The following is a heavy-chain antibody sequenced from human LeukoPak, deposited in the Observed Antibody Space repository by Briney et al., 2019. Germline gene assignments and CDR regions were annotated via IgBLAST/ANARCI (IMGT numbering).Heavy chain of an antibody. Sequence: PADTLSLTCAVNAGSYCGYYGSWTRQPPGKGVEWIGEIYQTGSIKYNPSLRGRVTISVDTFKNQFSLKLRSVTAADRAIYFCARGGYGPGSHYRYWGQGTLVTVSS. CDR1: AGSYCGYY. V-gene: IGHV4-34*01. J-gene: IGHJ4*02. D-gene: IGHD3-10*01. CDR3: ARGGYGPGSHYRY. CDR2: IYQTGSI.